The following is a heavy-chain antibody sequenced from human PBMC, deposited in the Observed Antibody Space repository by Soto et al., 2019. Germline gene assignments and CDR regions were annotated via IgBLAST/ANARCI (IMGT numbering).Heavy chain of an antibody. CDR2: IYYSGST. V-gene: IGHV4-31*03. Sequence: QVQLQESGPGLVKPSQTLSLTCTVSGGSISSGGYYWSWIRQHPGKGLEWIGYIYYSGSTYYNPSXXGRVTISVDTXXNXFXXKLSSVTAADTAVYYCARERYCSGGSCYGDDAFDIWGQGTMVTVSS. CDR3: ARERYCSGGSCYGDDAFDI. CDR1: GGSISSGGYY. J-gene: IGHJ3*02. D-gene: IGHD2-15*01.